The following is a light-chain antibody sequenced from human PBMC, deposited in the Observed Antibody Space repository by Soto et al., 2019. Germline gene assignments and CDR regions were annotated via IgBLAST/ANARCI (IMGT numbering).Light chain of an antibody. CDR3: QQYGRSPYS. V-gene: IGKV3-20*01. J-gene: IGKJ2*01. CDR1: QTVNNNY. CDR2: RAS. Sequence: EIVLTQSPGTLSLSPGERATLSCRASQTVNNNYVAWYQQKPGQAPRLLIFRASNKATGIPDRFSGSGSGRDFTLTISRLEPEDFAVYFCQQYGRSPYSFGQGTKVDIK.